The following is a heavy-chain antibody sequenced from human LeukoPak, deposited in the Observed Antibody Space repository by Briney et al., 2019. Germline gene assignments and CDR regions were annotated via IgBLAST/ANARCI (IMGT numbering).Heavy chain of an antibody. CDR3: ARVGGYVPINWFDP. D-gene: IGHD5-12*01. V-gene: IGHV4-34*01. CDR1: GFTVSSNY. J-gene: IGHJ5*02. CDR2: INHSGST. Sequence: GSLRLSCAASGFTVSSNYMSWVRQPPGKGLEWIGEINHSGSTNYNPSLKSRVTISVDTSKNQFSLKLSSVTAADTAVYYCARVGGYVPINWFDPWGQGTLVTVSS.